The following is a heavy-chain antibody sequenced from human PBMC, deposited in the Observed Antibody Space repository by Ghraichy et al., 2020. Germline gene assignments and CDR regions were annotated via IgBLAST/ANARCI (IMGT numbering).Heavy chain of an antibody. CDR3: ARCFHFFDY. V-gene: IGHV4-34*01. Sequence: SCAVYGGSFSGYYWSWIRQPPGKGLEWIGEINHSGSTNYNPSLKSRVTISVDTSKNQFSLKLSSVTAADTAVYYCARCFHFFDYWGQGTLVTVSS. CDR1: GGSFSGYY. J-gene: IGHJ4*02. CDR2: INHSGST. D-gene: IGHD3-16*01.